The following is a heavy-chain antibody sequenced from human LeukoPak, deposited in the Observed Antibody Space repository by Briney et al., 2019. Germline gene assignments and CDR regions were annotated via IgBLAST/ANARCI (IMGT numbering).Heavy chain of an antibody. CDR3: PRGPSITLVRGGQWYYYMDV. V-gene: IGHV1-46*01. CDR2: INPSGGST. D-gene: IGHD3-10*01. J-gene: IGHJ6*03. Sequence: ASLKVSCKASGYTFTSYSIHWVRQAPGQGLEWMGLINPSGGSTNYAQKFQGRVTMTRETSTSTVYMKLSGRRSEDTAFYYWPRGPSITLVRGGQWYYYMDVWGKGTTVTISS. CDR1: GYTFTSYS.